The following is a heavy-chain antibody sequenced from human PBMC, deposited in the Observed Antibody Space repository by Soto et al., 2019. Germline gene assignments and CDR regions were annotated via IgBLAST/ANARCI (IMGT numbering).Heavy chain of an antibody. CDR1: GHTFHNYA. Sequence: EVQLLESGGGLEQPGGSLRLSCVGSGHTFHNYAMTWVRQAPGKGLEWVSGISGSGGSTYYADSVRGRFAISRDDSKNTLYLQMNSLRAEDTAVYYCAKVSRGSGVVPAALNWGQGTLGTVS. CDR3: AKVSRGSGVVPAALN. D-gene: IGHD2-2*01. CDR2: ISGSGGST. J-gene: IGHJ4*02. V-gene: IGHV3-23*01.